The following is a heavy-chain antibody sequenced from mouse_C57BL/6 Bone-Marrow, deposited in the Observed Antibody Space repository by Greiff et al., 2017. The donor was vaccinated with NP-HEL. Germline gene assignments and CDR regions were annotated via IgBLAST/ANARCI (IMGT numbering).Heavy chain of an antibody. V-gene: IGHV5-12*01. CDR2: ISNGGGST. CDR1: GFTFSDYY. CDR3: ASLYYGNYFDY. Sequence: DVKLVESGGGLVQPGGSLKLSCAASGFTFSDYYMYWVRQTPEKRLEWVAYISNGGGSTYYPDTVKGRFTISRDNAKNTLYLQMSRLKSEDTAMYYCASLYYGNYFDYWGQGTTLTVSS. J-gene: IGHJ2*01. D-gene: IGHD2-1*01.